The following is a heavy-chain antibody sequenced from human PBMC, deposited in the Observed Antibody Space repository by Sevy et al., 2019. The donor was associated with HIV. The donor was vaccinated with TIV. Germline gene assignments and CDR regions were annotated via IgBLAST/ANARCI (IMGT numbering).Heavy chain of an antibody. Sequence: GGSLRLSCAASGFTFSSYAMSWVRQAPGKGLEWVSSSTGSGTNTFYADSVKGRFTISRDNSKNTLYLQMNSLRAEDTAVYYCAKDSILVAGHFDYWGQGTLVTVSS. CDR1: GFTFSSYA. V-gene: IGHV3-23*01. J-gene: IGHJ4*02. CDR3: AKDSILVAGHFDY. D-gene: IGHD6-19*01. CDR2: STGSGTNT.